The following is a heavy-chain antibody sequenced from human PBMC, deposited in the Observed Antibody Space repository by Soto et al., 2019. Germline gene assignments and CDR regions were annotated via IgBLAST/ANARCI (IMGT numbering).Heavy chain of an antibody. V-gene: IGHV3-49*03. CDR3: TRWKESYSDY. CDR1: GSQFGDYA. J-gene: IGHJ4*02. D-gene: IGHD1-1*01. CDR2: LRAIRYGGTT. Sequence: EVQVVESGGGLVQPGRSLRLSCTASGSQFGDYAMSWFRQAPGKGLEWVGFLRAIRYGGTTEYAASVEGRFTVSRDESKTIAYLHMNSLKSEETAAYYRTRWKESYSDYWGQGTLVTVSS.